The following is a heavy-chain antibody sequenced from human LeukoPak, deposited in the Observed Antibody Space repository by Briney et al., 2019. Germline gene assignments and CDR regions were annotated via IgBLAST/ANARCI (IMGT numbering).Heavy chain of an antibody. Sequence: SQTLSLTCTVSGGSISSGGYYWSWIRQPPGKGLEWIGYIYHSGSTYYNPSLKSRVTISVDTSKNQFSLKLSSVTAADTAVYYCARSDFWSGYYDYWGQGTLVTVSS. CDR2: IYHSGST. D-gene: IGHD3-3*01. J-gene: IGHJ4*02. CDR1: GGSISSGGYY. CDR3: ARSDFWSGYYDY. V-gene: IGHV4-30-2*02.